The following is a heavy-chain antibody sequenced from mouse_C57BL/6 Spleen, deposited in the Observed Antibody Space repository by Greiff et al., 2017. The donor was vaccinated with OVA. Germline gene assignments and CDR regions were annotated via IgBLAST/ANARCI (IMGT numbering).Heavy chain of an antibody. CDR3: ARGGTGRGFAY. CDR2: ISYDGSN. CDR1: GYSIPSGYY. V-gene: IGHV3-6*01. Sequence: ESGPGLVKPSQSLSLTCSVTGYSIPSGYYWNWIRQFPGNKLEWMGYISYDGSNNYNPSLKNRISITRDTSKNQFFLKLNSVTTEDTATYYCARGGTGRGFAYWGQGTLVTVSA. D-gene: IGHD3-3*01. J-gene: IGHJ3*01.